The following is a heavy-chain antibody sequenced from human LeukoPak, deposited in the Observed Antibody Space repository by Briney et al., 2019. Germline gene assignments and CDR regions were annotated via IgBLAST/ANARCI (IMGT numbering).Heavy chain of an antibody. CDR2: MNPNSGNT. D-gene: IGHD5-12*01. CDR1: GYTFTSYD. CDR3: ARAPRGYSGYDGKSYYYYYMDV. J-gene: IGHJ6*03. V-gene: IGHV1-8*01. Sequence: ASVKVSCKASGYTFTSYDINWVRQATGQGLEWVGWMNPNSGNTGYAQKFQGRVTMTRNTSISTAYMELSSLRSEDTAVYYCARAPRGYSGYDGKSYYYYYMDVWGKGTTVTVSS.